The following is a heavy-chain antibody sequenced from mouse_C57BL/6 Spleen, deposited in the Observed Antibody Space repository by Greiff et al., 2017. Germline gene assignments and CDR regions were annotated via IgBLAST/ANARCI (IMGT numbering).Heavy chain of an antibody. Sequence: QVQLQQSGAELVMPGASVKLSCKASGYTFTSYWMHWVKQRPGQGLEWIGEIDPSDSYTNYNQEFKGKSTLTVDKSSSTAYMQLSSLTSEDSAVYYCGLYYGSSPFAYWGQGTLVTVSA. D-gene: IGHD1-1*01. CDR3: GLYYGSSPFAY. V-gene: IGHV1-69*01. J-gene: IGHJ3*01. CDR1: GYTFTSYW. CDR2: IDPSDSYT.